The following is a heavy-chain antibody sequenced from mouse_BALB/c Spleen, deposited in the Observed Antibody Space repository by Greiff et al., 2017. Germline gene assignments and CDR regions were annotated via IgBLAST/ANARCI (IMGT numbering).Heavy chain of an antibody. CDR3: IRGWGLRQDWYFDV. CDR2: IYPGSGST. CDR1: GYTFTSYW. Sequence: KQPGSELVRPGASVKLSCKASGYTFTSYWMHWVKQRHGQGLEWIGNIYPGSGSTNYDEKFKSKGTLTVDTSSSTAYMHLSSLTSEDSAVYYCIRGWGLRQDWYFDVWGAGTTVTVSS. D-gene: IGHD2-4*01. V-gene: IGHV1S22*01. J-gene: IGHJ1*01.